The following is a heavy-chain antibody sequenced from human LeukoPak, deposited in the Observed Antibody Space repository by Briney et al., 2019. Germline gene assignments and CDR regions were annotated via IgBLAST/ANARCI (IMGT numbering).Heavy chain of an antibody. V-gene: IGHV3-21*01. Sequence: GGSLRLSCAASGFTFSSYSMNWVRQAPGKGLEWVSSISSSSSYIYYADSVKGRFTISRDNAKNSLFLQMNSLRAEDTAVYYCARVDNYDILTGYYPYYFDYWGQGTLVTVSS. J-gene: IGHJ4*02. CDR1: GFTFSSYS. CDR3: ARVDNYDILTGYYPYYFDY. D-gene: IGHD3-9*01. CDR2: ISSSSSYI.